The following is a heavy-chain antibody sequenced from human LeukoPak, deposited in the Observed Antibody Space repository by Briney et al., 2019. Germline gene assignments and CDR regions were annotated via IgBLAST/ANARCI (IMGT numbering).Heavy chain of an antibody. J-gene: IGHJ3*02. V-gene: IGHV1-2*02. D-gene: IGHD1-26*01. Sequence: ASVKVSCKASGYTFTGYYFHWVRQAPGQGLEWMGWINPNSGGTNYAQKFQGRVTMTRDTSISTAYMELSRLRSDDTAVYYCAGYSGSYLVLGTFDIWGQGTMVTVPS. CDR1: GYTFTGYY. CDR3: AGYSGSYLVLGTFDI. CDR2: INPNSGGT.